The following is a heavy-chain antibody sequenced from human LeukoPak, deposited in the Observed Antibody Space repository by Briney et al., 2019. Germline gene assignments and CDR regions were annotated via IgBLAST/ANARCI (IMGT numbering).Heavy chain of an antibody. Sequence: PGGSLRLSCAASGFTFSSYAMSWVRQAPGKGLEWVSAISGSGGSTYYADSVKGRFTISRDNSKNTLYLQMNSLRAEDTALYYCAKDHGPGLGGYQWGNEGAFDIWGQGTMVTVSS. D-gene: IGHD3-10*01. CDR3: AKDHGPGLGGYQWGNEGAFDI. CDR2: ISGSGGST. CDR1: GFTFSSYA. V-gene: IGHV3-23*01. J-gene: IGHJ3*02.